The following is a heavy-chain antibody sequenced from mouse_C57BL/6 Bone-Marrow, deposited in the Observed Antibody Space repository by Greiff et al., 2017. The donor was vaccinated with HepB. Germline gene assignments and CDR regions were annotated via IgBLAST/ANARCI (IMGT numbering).Heavy chain of an antibody. D-gene: IGHD2-1*01. CDR1: GYTFTSYW. V-gene: IGHV1-64*01. CDR3: AEGNYVYYAMDY. Sequence: QVQLQQPGAELVKPGASVKLSCKASGYTFTSYWMHWVKQRPGQGLEWIGMIHPNSGSTNYNEKFKSKATLTVDKSSSTAYMQLSSLTSEDSAVYYCAEGNYVYYAMDYWGQGTSVTVSS. CDR2: IHPNSGST. J-gene: IGHJ4*01.